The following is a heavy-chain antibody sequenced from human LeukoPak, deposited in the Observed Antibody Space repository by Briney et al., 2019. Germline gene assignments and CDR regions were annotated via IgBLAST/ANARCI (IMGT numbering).Heavy chain of an antibody. Sequence: PSETLSLTCTVSGGSISSYYWSWIRQPAGKGLEWIGRIYTSGSTNYNPSLKSRVTMSVDTSKNQFSLKLSSVTAADTAVYYCAREGGYEADYYFDYWGQGTLVTVSS. CDR1: GGSISSYY. D-gene: IGHD5-12*01. J-gene: IGHJ4*02. CDR2: IYTSGST. V-gene: IGHV4-4*07. CDR3: AREGGYEADYYFDY.